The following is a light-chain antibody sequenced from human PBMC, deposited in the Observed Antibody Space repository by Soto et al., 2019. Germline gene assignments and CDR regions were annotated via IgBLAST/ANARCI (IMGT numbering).Light chain of an antibody. Sequence: QAVLTQSPSASASLXASVKXTCTLSSGHSNYAIAWHQQQPEKGPRYLMKLNSDGSHSKGDGIPDRFSGSSSGAERYLTISSLQSEDEADYYCQTWGTGTPWVFGGGTKVTVL. CDR2: LNSDGSH. CDR3: QTWGTGTPWV. CDR1: SGHSNYA. V-gene: IGLV4-69*01. J-gene: IGLJ3*02.